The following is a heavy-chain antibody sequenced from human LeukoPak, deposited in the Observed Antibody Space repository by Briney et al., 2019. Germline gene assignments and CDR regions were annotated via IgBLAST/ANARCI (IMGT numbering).Heavy chain of an antibody. J-gene: IGHJ4*02. CDR3: ARARNNYDSSGFSALDY. D-gene: IGHD3-22*01. Sequence: GGSLRLSCAASGFSFSSYSMNWVRQAPGKGLEWVSYIRSSSSTIYYADSVKGRFTISRDNAKNSLYLQMNSLRDEDTAVYYCARARNNYDSSGFSALDYWGQGTLVTVSS. CDR2: IRSSSSTI. V-gene: IGHV3-48*02. CDR1: GFSFSSYS.